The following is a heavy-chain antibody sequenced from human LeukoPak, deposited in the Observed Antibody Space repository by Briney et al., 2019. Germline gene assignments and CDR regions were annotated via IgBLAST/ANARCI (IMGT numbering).Heavy chain of an antibody. D-gene: IGHD6-25*01. V-gene: IGHV3-48*03. CDR1: GYSFSSYE. J-gene: IGHJ6*04. CDR3: ARDGPPIYSSGWVYMDV. Sequence: GASLRLSCAASGYSFSSYEMNWVRQAPGKGLEWISYISASGTLTHYADSVEGRFTISRDNAKNSLYLQMNSLRGEDTAIYYCARDGPPIYSSGWVYMDVWGKGTTVTISS. CDR2: ISASGTLT.